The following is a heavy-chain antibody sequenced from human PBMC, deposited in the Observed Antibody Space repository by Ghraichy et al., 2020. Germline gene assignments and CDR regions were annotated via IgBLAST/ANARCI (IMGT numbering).Heavy chain of an antibody. CDR3: ARRSGGYSSQYYGMDV. J-gene: IGHJ6*02. V-gene: IGHV4-39*01. D-gene: IGHD5-18*01. CDR2: IYYAGST. Sequence: SETLSLTCAVSGGSISTSNYYWGWIRQPPGKGLEWIGSIYYAGSTYYNPSLKSRVTISVDTSKNQFSLNLSSVTAADTAVYYCARRSGGYSSQYYGMDVWGQGTTVAVSS. CDR1: GGSISTSNYY.